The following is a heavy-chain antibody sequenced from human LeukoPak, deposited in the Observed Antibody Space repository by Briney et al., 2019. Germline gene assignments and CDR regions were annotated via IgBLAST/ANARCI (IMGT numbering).Heavy chain of an antibody. V-gene: IGHV3-64*01. CDR3: ARQWLVRGGFYYFDY. J-gene: IGHJ4*02. Sequence: PGGSLRLSCAASGFTFSSYAMHWVRQAPGKGLEYVSAISSNGGSTYYANSVKGRFTISRDNSKNTLYLQMGSLRAEDMAVYYCARQWLVRGGFYYFDYWGQGTLVTVSS. CDR1: GFTFSSYA. D-gene: IGHD6-19*01. CDR2: ISSNGGST.